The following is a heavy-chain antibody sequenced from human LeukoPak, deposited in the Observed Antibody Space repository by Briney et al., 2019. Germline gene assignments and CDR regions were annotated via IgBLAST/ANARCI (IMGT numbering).Heavy chain of an antibody. J-gene: IGHJ5*02. CDR1: GGSISSCGYY. V-gene: IGHV4-31*03. Sequence: SQTLSLTCTVSGGSISSCGYYWGWLRQHPGKGREGIRFINYRGSTYYNPSLKSRITISVDTSKNQFSLKLSSLTAADTAVYYCARDLSSGTRQLDLWGQGTLVTVSS. D-gene: IGHD2-15*01. CDR2: INYRGST. CDR3: ARDLSSGTRQLDL.